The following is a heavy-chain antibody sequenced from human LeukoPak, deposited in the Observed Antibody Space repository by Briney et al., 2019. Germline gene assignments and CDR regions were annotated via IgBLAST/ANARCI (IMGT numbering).Heavy chain of an antibody. V-gene: IGHV4-59*01. CDR1: GGSISSYY. CDR2: IYYSGST. D-gene: IGHD4-17*01. J-gene: IGHJ4*02. Sequence: SETLSLTCTVSGGSISSYYWSWIRQPPGKGLEWIGYIYYSGSTNYNPSLKSRATISVDTSKNQFSLRLSSVTAADTAVYYCARYKMDYGDHYYFDYWGQGTLVTVSS. CDR3: ARYKMDYGDHYYFDY.